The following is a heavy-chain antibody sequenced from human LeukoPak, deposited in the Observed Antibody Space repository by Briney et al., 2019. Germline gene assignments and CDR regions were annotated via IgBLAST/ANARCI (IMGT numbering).Heavy chain of an antibody. CDR2: VSSSGDRT. CDR1: GFTFSSFY. Sequence: GWSLRLSCAASGFTFSSFYMHWVRQAPGQGLEYVSSVSSSGDRTHYASSVKGRFTISRDNSKNTLYLQMGSLRAEDMALYYCARDRLGSGWSFDYWGQGTLVTVSS. J-gene: IGHJ4*02. CDR3: ARDRLGSGWSFDY. D-gene: IGHD6-19*01. V-gene: IGHV3-64*01.